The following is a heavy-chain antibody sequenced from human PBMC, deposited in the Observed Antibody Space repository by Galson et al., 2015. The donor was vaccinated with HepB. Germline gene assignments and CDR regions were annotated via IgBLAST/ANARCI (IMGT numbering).Heavy chain of an antibody. J-gene: IGHJ5*02. CDR3: ARGALVGVVDGIQNNWFDP. D-gene: IGHD2-15*01. Sequence: QSGAEVKKPGPSVKVSCKASGYTFSTYSITWVRQAPGQGLEWMGWISPYNRDTKYARKFQGRVTMTTDTFTSTAYMELRSLRSDDTAFYYCARGALVGVVDGIQNNWFDPWGQGTLVTVSS. V-gene: IGHV1-18*01. CDR2: ISPYNRDT. CDR1: GYTFSTYS.